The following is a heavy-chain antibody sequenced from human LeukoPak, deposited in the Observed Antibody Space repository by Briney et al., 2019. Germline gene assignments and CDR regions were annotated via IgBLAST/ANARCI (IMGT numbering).Heavy chain of an antibody. CDR3: AELGITMIGGV. CDR1: GFTVSDNA. CDR2: IYTTGGT. Sequence: QAGGSLRLSCTVSGFTVSDNAMSWVRQAPGKGLKWVSFIYTTGGTHNSGSVKGRFTISRDSSKNTLYLQMNSLRAEDTAVYYCAELGITMIGGVWGKGTTVTISS. J-gene: IGHJ6*04. D-gene: IGHD3-10*02. V-gene: IGHV3-53*01.